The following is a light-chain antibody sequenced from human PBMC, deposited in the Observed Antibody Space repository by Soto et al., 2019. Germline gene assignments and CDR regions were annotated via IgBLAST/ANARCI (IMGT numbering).Light chain of an antibody. CDR2: GAS. CDR3: QQYNNWPLWT. J-gene: IGKJ1*01. V-gene: IGKV3-15*01. Sequence: EVVMTQSPATLSVSPGEMATLSFRACQNIHTNLAWYQQKPGQAPRLLIYGASTRATGIPARFSGSGSGTEFTLTISSLQSEDFAVYYCQQYNNWPLWTFGQGTKVDIK. CDR1: QNIHTN.